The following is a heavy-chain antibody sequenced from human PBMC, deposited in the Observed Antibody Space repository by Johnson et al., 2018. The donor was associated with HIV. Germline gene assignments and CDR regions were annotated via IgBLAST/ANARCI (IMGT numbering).Heavy chain of an antibody. CDR2: IYSGGST. D-gene: IGHD3-22*01. V-gene: IGHV3-66*01. CDR3: ARGTPGDYDSSGYYRGSEAFDI. J-gene: IGHJ3*02. CDR1: RFTFSSNY. Sequence: VQLVESGGGLVQPGGSLRLSCAASRFTFSSNYISWVRQAPGKGLEWVSVIYSGGSTYYADSVKGRFTISRDNSKNTLYLQMNSLRAEDTAVYYCARGTPGDYDSSGYYRGSEAFDIWGQGTMVTVS.